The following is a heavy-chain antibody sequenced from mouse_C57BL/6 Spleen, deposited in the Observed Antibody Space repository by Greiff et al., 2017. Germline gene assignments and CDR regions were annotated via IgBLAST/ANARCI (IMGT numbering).Heavy chain of an antibody. Sequence: VQLQQSGAELVRPGASVKLSCTASGFNIKDYYMHWVKQRPEQGLEWIGRIDPEDGDTEYAPKFQGKATMTADTSSNTAYLQLSSLTSEDTAVYYVTRGYGYVAGWYFDVGGTGTTVTVSS. V-gene: IGHV14-1*01. D-gene: IGHD2-2*01. CDR1: GFNIKDYY. CDR2: IDPEDGDT. J-gene: IGHJ1*03. CDR3: TRGYGYVAGWYFDV.